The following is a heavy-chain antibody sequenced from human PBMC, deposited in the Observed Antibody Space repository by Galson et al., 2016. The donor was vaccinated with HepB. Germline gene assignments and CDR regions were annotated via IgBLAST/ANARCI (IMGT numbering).Heavy chain of an antibody. CDR3: AKGFRSRVMHV. CDR1: GFTFSSYG. Sequence: SLRLSCAASGFTFSSYGMHRVRQAPGKGLEWVAVISSEGRHKYYADSVKGRFAISRDNSKNSLYLQMNSLRAEDTAVYYCAKGFRSRVMHVWGQGTTVTVFS. J-gene: IGHJ6*02. V-gene: IGHV3-30*18. D-gene: IGHD3-3*01. CDR2: ISSEGRHK.